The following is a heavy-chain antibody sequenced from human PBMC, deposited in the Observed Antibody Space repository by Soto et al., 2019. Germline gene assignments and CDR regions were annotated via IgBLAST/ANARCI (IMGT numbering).Heavy chain of an antibody. CDR1: GFSFSSYA. D-gene: IGHD2-15*01. Sequence: GGSLRLSCAASGFSFSSYAMSWVRQVSGKGLVWVSRVNNDGSDTTYADSVKGRFTVSRDNTKNTVYLQMNSLRVEDTAVYYCARGGSRHAFDIWGQGTMVTVSS. J-gene: IGHJ3*02. CDR2: VNNDGSDT. CDR3: ARGGSRHAFDI. V-gene: IGHV3-74*01.